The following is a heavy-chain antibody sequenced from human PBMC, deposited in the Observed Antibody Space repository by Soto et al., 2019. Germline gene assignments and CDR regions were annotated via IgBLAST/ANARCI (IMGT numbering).Heavy chain of an antibody. CDR3: ARIVRGGSGDSYGYYYYYMDV. D-gene: IGHD5-18*01. CDR2: ISAYNGNT. Sequence: VSVKVSCKASGYTFTSYGISWVRQAPGQGLEWMGWISAYNGNTNYAQKLQGRVTMTTDTSTRTAYMELRSPRSDDTAVYYCARIVRGGSGDSYGYYYYYMDVWG. CDR1: GYTFTSYG. J-gene: IGHJ6*03. V-gene: IGHV1-18*04.